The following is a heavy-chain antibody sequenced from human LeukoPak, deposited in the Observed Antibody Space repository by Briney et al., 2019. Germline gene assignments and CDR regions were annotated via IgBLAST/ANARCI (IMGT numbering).Heavy chain of an antibody. V-gene: IGHV3-48*02. CDR2: ISSSSSI. Sequence: GGSLRLSCIASGFTFCSYSMNWVRQAPGKGLEWVSYISSSSSIYYADSVKGRFTISRDNAKTSLYLQMNSLRDEDTAVYYCARDQRSGIAAYGMDVWGQGTTVIVSS. CDR3: ARDQRSGIAAYGMDV. J-gene: IGHJ6*02. D-gene: IGHD6-13*01. CDR1: GFTFCSYS.